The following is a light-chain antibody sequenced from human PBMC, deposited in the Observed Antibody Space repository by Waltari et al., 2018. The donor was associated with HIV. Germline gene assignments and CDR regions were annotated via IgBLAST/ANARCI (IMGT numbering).Light chain of an antibody. V-gene: IGLV2-14*01. CDR1: TTDVGAYNY. CDR3: SSYTSTSTPIV. J-gene: IGLJ2*01. CDR2: EVS. Sequence: QSALTQPASVSGSPGQSITISCIGTTTDVGAYNYVSSYQPPPDKVPKLIIYEVSHRPSGVSPRFSGSKSGNTASLTISGRQAEDEADYYSSSYTSTSTPIVFGGGTQLTVL.